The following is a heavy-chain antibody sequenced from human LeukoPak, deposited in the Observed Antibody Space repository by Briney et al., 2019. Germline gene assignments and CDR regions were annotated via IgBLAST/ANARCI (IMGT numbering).Heavy chain of an antibody. CDR3: ARGRGWLQTDFDY. J-gene: IGHJ4*02. CDR1: GYTFTSYA. CDR2: INAGNGNT. Sequence: GASVKVSCKASGYTFTSYAMHWVRQAPEQRLEWMGWINAGNGNTKYSQKFQGRVTITRDTSASTAYMELSSLRSEDTAVYYCARGRGWLQTDFDYWGQGTRVTVSS. V-gene: IGHV1-3*01. D-gene: IGHD5-24*01.